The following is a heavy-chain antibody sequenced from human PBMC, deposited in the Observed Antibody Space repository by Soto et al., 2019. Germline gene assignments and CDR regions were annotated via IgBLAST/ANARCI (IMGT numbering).Heavy chain of an antibody. Sequence: HPGGSLRLSCAASGFTFSSYWMHWVRQAPGKGLVWVSRINSDGSSTSYADSVKGRFTISRDNAKNTLYLQMNSLRAEDTAVYYCARRCSGGSCYIAFDIWGQGTMVTVSS. CDR1: GFTFSSYW. J-gene: IGHJ3*02. D-gene: IGHD2-15*01. CDR2: INSDGSST. V-gene: IGHV3-74*01. CDR3: ARRCSGGSCYIAFDI.